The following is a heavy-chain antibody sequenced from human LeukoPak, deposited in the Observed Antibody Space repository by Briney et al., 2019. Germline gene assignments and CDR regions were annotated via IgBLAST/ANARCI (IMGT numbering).Heavy chain of an antibody. CDR3: ARASMTIRSGYYYMDV. J-gene: IGHJ6*03. CDR1: GGSISSYY. D-gene: IGHD4/OR15-4a*01. CDR2: IYYSGST. Sequence: SETLSLTCTVSGGSISSYYWSWIRQPPGKGLEWIGYIYYSGSTNYNPSLKSRVTISVDTSKNQFSLKLSSVTAADTAVYYCARASMTIRSGYYYMDVWGKGTTVTVSS. V-gene: IGHV4-59*01.